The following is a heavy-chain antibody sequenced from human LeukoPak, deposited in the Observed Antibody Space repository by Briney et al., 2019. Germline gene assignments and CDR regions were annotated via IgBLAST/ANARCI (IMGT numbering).Heavy chain of an antibody. Sequence: GGSPRLSCAASGFTFRNYGMHWVRQATGKGLEWVSFSWSDGNNRFYADSVKGRFTISRDNSKNMLYLQMDSLRPEDTAVYYCAKDPGASVSGFYMDVWGKGTTVIVSS. CDR2: SWSDGNNR. CDR3: AKDPGASVSGFYMDV. J-gene: IGHJ6*03. CDR1: GFTFRNYG. D-gene: IGHD2-8*02. V-gene: IGHV3-30*02.